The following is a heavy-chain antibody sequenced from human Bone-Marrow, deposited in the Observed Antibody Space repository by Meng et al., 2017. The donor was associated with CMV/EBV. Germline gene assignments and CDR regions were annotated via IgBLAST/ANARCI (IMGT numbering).Heavy chain of an antibody. CDR1: GFTFSSYW. D-gene: IGHD6-13*01. CDR3: AKDLRTSSWYEGY. CDR2: IKQDGSEK. Sequence: GGSLRLSCAASGFTFSSYWMSWVRQAPGKGLEWVANIKQDGSEKYYVDSVKGRFTISRDNSKNTLYLQMNSLRAEDTAVYYCAKDLRTSSWYEGYWGQGTLVTVSS. V-gene: IGHV3-7*01. J-gene: IGHJ4*02.